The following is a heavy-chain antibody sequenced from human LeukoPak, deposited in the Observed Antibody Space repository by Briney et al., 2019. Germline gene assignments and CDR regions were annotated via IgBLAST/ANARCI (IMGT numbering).Heavy chain of an antibody. CDR2: FNPNSGGS. CDR3: AREKLRYFERTGFDS. Sequence: ASVKVSCKASGCTFTDYYIRWVRQAPGQGLEWMGWFNPNSGGSDYAQKFQGRVTMTGDTSISSGYMELSRLISDDTAVYYCAREKLRYFERTGFDSWGQGTLVTVSS. D-gene: IGHD3-9*01. CDR1: GCTFTDYY. V-gene: IGHV1-2*02. J-gene: IGHJ5*01.